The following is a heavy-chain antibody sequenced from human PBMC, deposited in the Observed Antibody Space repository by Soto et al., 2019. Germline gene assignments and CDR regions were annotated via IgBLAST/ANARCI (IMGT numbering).Heavy chain of an antibody. D-gene: IGHD2-2*01. CDR1: RFTFSTYT. J-gene: IGHJ6*02. CDR3: ARIYCSSAGCTRIRRHCSGRAA. V-gene: IGHV3-30-3*01. Sequence: PGRSLRLSWPSCRFTFSTYTIRLLRHAPGRGLEWVAFISFYGSSIYDADSLKGRFTVSRDNSKNTLYLQMNRLRAEDTAVYYCARIYCSSAGCTRIRRHCSGRAARGHGTTLT. CDR2: ISFYGSSI.